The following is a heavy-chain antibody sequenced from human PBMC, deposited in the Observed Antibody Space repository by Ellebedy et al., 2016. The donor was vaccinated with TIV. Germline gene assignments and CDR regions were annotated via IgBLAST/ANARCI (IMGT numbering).Heavy chain of an antibody. J-gene: IGHJ5*02. Sequence: GESLKISCAASGFTFSTYAMSWVRQAPGKGLEWVSAISGSGGSTYYADSVKGRFTISRDNSKNTLYLQMNSLRAEDTAVYYCAKGGDYDFWSGYWVWFDPWGQGTLVTVSS. V-gene: IGHV3-23*01. CDR3: AKGGDYDFWSGYWVWFDP. CDR1: GFTFSTYA. D-gene: IGHD3-3*01. CDR2: ISGSGGST.